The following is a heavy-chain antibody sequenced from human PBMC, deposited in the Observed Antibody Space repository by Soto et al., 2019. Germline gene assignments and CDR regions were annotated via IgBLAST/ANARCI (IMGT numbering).Heavy chain of an antibody. CDR2: IYHSGST. V-gene: IGHV4-30-2*01. CDR3: ARGGPWYQQQNWFDP. D-gene: IGHD2-15*01. CDR1: GGSISSGGYS. Sequence: QLQLQESGSGQVKPSQTLSLTCAVSGGSISSGGYSWSWIRQPPGKGLEWIGYIYHSGSTYYNPSLKSRVTISVDRSKNQFSLKLSSVTAADPAVYYCARGGPWYQQQNWFDPWGQGTLVTVSS. J-gene: IGHJ5*02.